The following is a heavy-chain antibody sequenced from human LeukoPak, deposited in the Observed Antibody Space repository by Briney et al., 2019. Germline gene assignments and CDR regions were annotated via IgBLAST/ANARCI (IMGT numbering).Heavy chain of an antibody. V-gene: IGHV3-33*06. Sequence: GGSLRLSCAASGLNFNDNDMDWVRQAPGKGLEWVAVIWDDGSNKYYAESVKGRFTISRDISKNMLYLQMNSLRVEDTAVYYCAKERGGQDWDFDLWGRGTLVTVSS. CDR2: IWDDGSNK. CDR3: AKERGGQDWDFDL. J-gene: IGHJ2*01. CDR1: GLNFNDND. D-gene: IGHD3-10*01.